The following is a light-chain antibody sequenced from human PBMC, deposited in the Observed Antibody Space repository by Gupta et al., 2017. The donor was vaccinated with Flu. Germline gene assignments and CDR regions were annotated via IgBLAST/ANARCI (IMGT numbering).Light chain of an antibody. V-gene: IGLV2-23*01. J-gene: IGLJ3*02. CDR3: LSYAGSSSWV. CDR2: EGS. CDR1: SSDIGTYNF. Sequence: QSALTQPASVSGSPGQSITISCTGTSSDIGTYNFVSWYQQCPGRAPKLIISEGSKRPSGVSNRFSGSKSGNTASLTISGLQAEDEADYYCLSYAGSSSWVFGGGTKVTVL.